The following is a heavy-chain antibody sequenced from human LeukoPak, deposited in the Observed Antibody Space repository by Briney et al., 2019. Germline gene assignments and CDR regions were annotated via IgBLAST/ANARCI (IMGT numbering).Heavy chain of an antibody. Sequence: ASVKVSCKASGCTFTGYYMHWVRQAPGQGLEWMGWINPNSGGTNYAQKFQGRVTMTRDTSISTAYMELSRLRSDDTAVYYCARDLDSSRLNWFDPWGQGTLVTVSS. J-gene: IGHJ5*02. V-gene: IGHV1-2*02. D-gene: IGHD6-13*01. CDR1: GCTFTGYY. CDR3: ARDLDSSRLNWFDP. CDR2: INPNSGGT.